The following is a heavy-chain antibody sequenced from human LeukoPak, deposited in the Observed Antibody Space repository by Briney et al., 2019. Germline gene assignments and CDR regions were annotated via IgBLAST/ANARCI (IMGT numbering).Heavy chain of an antibody. CDR2: VYYTGST. CDR3: ANSLRSKNAFHI. CDR1: GGSISTQY. V-gene: IGHV4-59*08. D-gene: IGHD4-11*01. Sequence: SETLSLTCTVSGGSISTQYWTWIRQPPGKGLEWIGNVYYTGSTNYNPSLKSRVSISVDTSKNQFSLKLTSVTAADTAVYYCANSLRSKNAFHIWGQGTMVTVSS. J-gene: IGHJ3*02.